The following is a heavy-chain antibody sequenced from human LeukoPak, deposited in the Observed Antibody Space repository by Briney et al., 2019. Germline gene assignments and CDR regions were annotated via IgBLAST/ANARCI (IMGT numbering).Heavy chain of an antibody. Sequence: PGGSLRLSCAASGFNFSSYAMSWVRRAPGKGLEWVSAISGSGGSTYYADSVKGRFTISRDNSKNTLYLQMNSLRAEDTAVYYCAKDRQYDFWSGYPYYFDYWGQGTLVTVSS. D-gene: IGHD3-3*01. CDR1: GFNFSSYA. J-gene: IGHJ4*02. CDR3: AKDRQYDFWSGYPYYFDY. CDR2: ISGSGGST. V-gene: IGHV3-23*01.